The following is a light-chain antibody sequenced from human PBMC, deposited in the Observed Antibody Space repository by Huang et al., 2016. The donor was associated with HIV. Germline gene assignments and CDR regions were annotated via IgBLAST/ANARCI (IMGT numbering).Light chain of an antibody. CDR3: QQSHFTPPWT. CDR1: QTIGTY. CDR2: GAS. J-gene: IGKJ1*01. V-gene: IGKV1-39*01. Sequence: DIQMTQSPSSLSASVGDTITIACRAGQTIGTYLNLYQQRPGEAPHLLIYGASSLQSGVPSRFRGRGSGSDFTLTISGLQPEDFATYYCQQSHFTPPWTFGQGTKVEV.